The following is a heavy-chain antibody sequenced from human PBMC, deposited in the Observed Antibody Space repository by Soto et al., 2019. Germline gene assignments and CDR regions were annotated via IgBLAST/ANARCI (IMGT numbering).Heavy chain of an antibody. Sequence: SETLSLTCAVSGGSISSSNWWSWVRQPPGKGLEWIGEIYHSGSTNYNPSLKSRVTISVDKSKNQFSLKLSSVTAADTAVYYCERASTGYSNWFDPWGQGTLVTVSS. CDR2: IYHSGST. CDR3: ERASTGYSNWFDP. D-gene: IGHD3-9*01. J-gene: IGHJ5*02. CDR1: GGSISSSNW. V-gene: IGHV4-4*02.